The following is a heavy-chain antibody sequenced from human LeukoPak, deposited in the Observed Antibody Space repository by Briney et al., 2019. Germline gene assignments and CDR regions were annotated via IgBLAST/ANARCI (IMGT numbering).Heavy chain of an antibody. CDR2: IYYSGST. V-gene: IGHV4-39*01. CDR1: GGSISSSSYY. J-gene: IGHJ4*02. D-gene: IGHD4-11*01. CDR3: ATYSNYVDY. Sequence: SETLSLTCTVSGGSISSSSYYWGWIRQPPGKGLEWIGSIYYSGSTYYNPSLKSRVTISVDTSKNQFSLKLSSVTAADTAVYYCATYSNYVDYWGQGTLVTVSS.